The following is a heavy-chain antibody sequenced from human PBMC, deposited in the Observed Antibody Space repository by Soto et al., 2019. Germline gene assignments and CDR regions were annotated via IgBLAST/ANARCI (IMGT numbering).Heavy chain of an antibody. D-gene: IGHD2-15*01. Sequence: GGSLRRSCAASGFTFSSYSMNWVRQAPGKGLEWVSSISSSSSYIYYADSVKGRFTISRDNAKNSLYLQMNSLRAEDTAVYYCARALGYCSGGSCYSGPFDYWGQGTLVTVSS. J-gene: IGHJ4*02. CDR1: GFTFSSYS. V-gene: IGHV3-21*01. CDR2: ISSSSSYI. CDR3: ARALGYCSGGSCYSGPFDY.